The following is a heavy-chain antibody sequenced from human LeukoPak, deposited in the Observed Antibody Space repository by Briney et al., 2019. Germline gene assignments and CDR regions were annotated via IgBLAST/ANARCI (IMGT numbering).Heavy chain of an antibody. J-gene: IGHJ4*02. CDR3: VKGRYCGGTSCSYFDC. D-gene: IGHD2-2*01. CDR2: ITAGGGST. Sequence: GGSLRLSCVASGFIFSTYGMSWVRRAPGKGLEWVSTITAGGGSTYYADSVKGRFTISRDNSKNTLYLQMNSLRAEVTAIYYCVKGRYCGGTSCSYFDCWGQGTLVTFSS. CDR1: GFIFSTYG. V-gene: IGHV3-23*01.